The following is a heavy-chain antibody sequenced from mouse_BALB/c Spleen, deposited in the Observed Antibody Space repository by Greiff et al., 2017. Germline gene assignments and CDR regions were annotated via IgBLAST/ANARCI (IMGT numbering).Heavy chain of an antibody. CDR3: ARGDYGSSYVEAWFAY. CDR1: GFTFSDYY. Sequence: EVKMVESGGGLVKPGGSLKLSCAASGFTFSDYYMYWVRQTPEKRLEWVATISDGGSYTYYPDSVKGRFTISRDNAKNNLYLQMSSLKSEDTAMYYCARGDYGSSYVEAWFAYWGQGTLVTVSA. J-gene: IGHJ3*01. V-gene: IGHV5-4*02. D-gene: IGHD1-1*01. CDR2: ISDGGSYT.